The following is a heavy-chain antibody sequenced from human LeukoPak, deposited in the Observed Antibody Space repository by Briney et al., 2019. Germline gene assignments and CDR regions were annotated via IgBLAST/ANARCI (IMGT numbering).Heavy chain of an antibody. CDR3: ARARLIKSTQWLGGLDY. J-gene: IGHJ4*02. D-gene: IGHD6-19*01. CDR1: GYTFTGYY. CDR2: INPNSGGT. Sequence: ASVKVSCKASGYTFTGYYMHWVRQAPGQELEWMGWINPNSGGTNYAQKFQGRVTMTRDTSISTAYMELSRLTSDGTAVYYCARARLIKSTQWLGGLDYWGQGTLVTVSS. V-gene: IGHV1-2*02.